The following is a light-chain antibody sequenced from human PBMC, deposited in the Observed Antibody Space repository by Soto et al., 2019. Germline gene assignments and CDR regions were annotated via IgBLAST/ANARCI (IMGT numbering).Light chain of an antibody. CDR1: SSNIGSNY. CDR3: AAWDDSLSGWE. V-gene: IGLV1-47*02. Sequence: QSVLTQPPSASGTPGQRVTISCSGSSSNIGSNYVYWYQQLPGTAPKLLIYSNNQRSSGVPDRFSGSKSGTSASLAISGLRSEDEADYYCAAWDDSLSGWEFGGGTKLTVL. CDR2: SNN. J-gene: IGLJ3*02.